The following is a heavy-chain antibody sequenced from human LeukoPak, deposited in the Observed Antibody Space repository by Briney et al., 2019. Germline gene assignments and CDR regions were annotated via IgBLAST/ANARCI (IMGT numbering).Heavy chain of an antibody. D-gene: IGHD3-9*01. CDR3: AGPYYDILTGYWDS. Sequence: SETLSLTCTVSGGSISSSSYYWGWIRQPPGKGLEWIGSIYYSGSTYYNPSLKSRVTISVDTSKNQFSLKLSSVTAADTAVYYCAGPYYDILTGYWDSWGQGTLVTVSS. CDR1: GGSISSSSYY. CDR2: IYYSGST. J-gene: IGHJ4*02. V-gene: IGHV4-39*07.